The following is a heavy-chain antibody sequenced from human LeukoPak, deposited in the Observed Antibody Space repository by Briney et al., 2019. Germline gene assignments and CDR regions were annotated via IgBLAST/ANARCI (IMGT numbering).Heavy chain of an antibody. CDR3: ARDRGWY. D-gene: IGHD2-15*01. V-gene: IGHV4-59*01. J-gene: IGHJ4*02. Sequence: SETLSLTCTVSGGSIGSYYWSWIRQPPGKGLEWIGYIYYSGSTNYNPSLKSRVTISVDTSKNQFSLKLSSVTAADTAVYYCARDRGWYWGQGTLVTVSS. CDR1: GGSIGSYY. CDR2: IYYSGST.